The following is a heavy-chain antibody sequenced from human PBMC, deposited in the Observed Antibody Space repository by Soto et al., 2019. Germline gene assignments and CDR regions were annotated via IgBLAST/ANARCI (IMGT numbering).Heavy chain of an antibody. V-gene: IGHV4-38-2*01. J-gene: IGHJ5*02. D-gene: IGHD3-10*01. CDR1: GYSISTGFN. CDR2: IYHSGST. Sequence: PSETLSLTCAVSGYSISTGFNWAWIRQPRGKGQEWMGSIYHSGSTYYNLSLKSRVTISSNASKNQFSLKLSSVTAADTAVYYCARSKVGLWFGGLSCWFDPWGQGTLVTVSS. CDR3: ARSKVGLWFGGLSCWFDP.